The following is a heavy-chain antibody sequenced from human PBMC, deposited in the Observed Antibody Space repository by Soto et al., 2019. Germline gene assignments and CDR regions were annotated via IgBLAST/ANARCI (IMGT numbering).Heavy chain of an antibody. Sequence: GASVKVSCKASGYTFTSYGISWVRQAPGQGLEWMGWISAYNGNTNYAQKLQGRVTMTTDTSTSTAYMELRSLRSDDTAVYYCARDGESSGYYGWFDPWGQGTLVTVSS. CDR1: GYTFTSYG. CDR2: ISAYNGNT. D-gene: IGHD3-22*01. CDR3: ARDGESSGYYGWFDP. V-gene: IGHV1-18*01. J-gene: IGHJ5*02.